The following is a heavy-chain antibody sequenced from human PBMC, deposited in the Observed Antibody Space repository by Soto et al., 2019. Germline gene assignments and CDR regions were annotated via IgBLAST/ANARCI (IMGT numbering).Heavy chain of an antibody. CDR2: LGGGGGDT. CDR3: AKHRVASTPGKFDS. D-gene: IGHD2-15*01. CDR1: EFPFSNYA. V-gene: IGHV3-23*01. J-gene: IGHJ4*02. Sequence: EVQLLESGGGLVQPGGSLRLSCAASEFPFSNYAMSWVRLAPGKGLEWISGLGGGGGDTYHADSVKGRFTVSRDNSKKTLYLQMNSLRAEDTAVYYCAKHRVASTPGKFDSWGQGTLVTVSS.